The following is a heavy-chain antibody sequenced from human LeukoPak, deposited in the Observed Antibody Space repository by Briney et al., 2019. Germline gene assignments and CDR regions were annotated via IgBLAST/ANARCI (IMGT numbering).Heavy chain of an antibody. J-gene: IGHJ4*02. Sequence: PGRSLRLSCAASGFTFSRHGIHWVRQAPGKALEWVALISYDGSNKYYVDSVKGRFTISRDNSKNTLYLQMNSLRTEDTAVYYCAKTSEEWLHGGYYFDYWGQGTLVTVSS. D-gene: IGHD3-3*01. V-gene: IGHV3-30*18. CDR2: ISYDGSNK. CDR1: GFTFSRHG. CDR3: AKTSEEWLHGGYYFDY.